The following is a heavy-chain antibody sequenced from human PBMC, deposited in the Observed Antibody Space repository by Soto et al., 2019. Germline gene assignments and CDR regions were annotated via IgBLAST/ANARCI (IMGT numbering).Heavy chain of an antibody. CDR3: ARSPRSSPYFDY. CDR1: GCNICNFL. D-gene: IGHD6-13*01. Sequence: ESLKVSGRGSGCNICNFLVGWVRQLPGKGLEWMGIIYPGDHETRYSPSFHGKVTISADKSINTAYLQWNSLEASDTAFYFCARSPRSSPYFDYWGQGALVTVSS. CDR2: IYPGDHET. J-gene: IGHJ4*02. V-gene: IGHV5-51*01.